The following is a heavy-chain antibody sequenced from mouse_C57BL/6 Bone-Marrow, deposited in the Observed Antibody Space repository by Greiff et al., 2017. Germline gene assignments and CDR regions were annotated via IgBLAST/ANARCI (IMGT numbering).Heavy chain of an antibody. D-gene: IGHD2-3*01. CDR3: AREGLLRYFDV. CDR2: IDPSDSYT. Sequence: QVQLQQPGAELVMPGASVKLSCKASGYTFTSYWMHWVKQRPGQGLEWIGEIDPSDSYTNYNQKFKGKSTLTVDKSSSTAYMQLSSLTSEDSAVYHCAREGLLRYFDVWGTGTTVTVSS. CDR1: GYTFTSYW. V-gene: IGHV1-69*01. J-gene: IGHJ1*03.